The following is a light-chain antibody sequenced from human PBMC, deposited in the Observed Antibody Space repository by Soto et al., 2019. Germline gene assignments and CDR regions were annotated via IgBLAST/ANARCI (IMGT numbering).Light chain of an antibody. Sequence: SYELTQPPSVSVAPGKTARITCGGNNIGSKSVHWYQQKPGQAPVLVIYYDSDRPSGIPERFPGSNSGNTATLTISRVEAEDEADYYCQVWDSSIDRYVFGTGTKVTVL. CDR1: NIGSKS. J-gene: IGLJ1*01. CDR3: QVWDSSIDRYV. V-gene: IGLV3-21*04. CDR2: YDS.